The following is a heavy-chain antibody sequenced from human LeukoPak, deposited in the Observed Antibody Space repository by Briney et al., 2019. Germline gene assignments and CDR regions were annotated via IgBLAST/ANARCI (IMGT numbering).Heavy chain of an antibody. CDR2: ISSNGDST. CDR1: GFTFNNYA. J-gene: IGHJ5*01. CDR3: ARRAPGYGSGWLDS. V-gene: IGHV3-64*01. D-gene: IGHD6-19*01. Sequence: GGSLRLSCVASGFTFNNYAMHWVRQAPGKGPEYVSAISSNGDSTFYANSVKGRFSISRDNSKNTLYLQMGSLRSEDMAAYYCARRAPGYGSGWLDSWGQGTLVTVSS.